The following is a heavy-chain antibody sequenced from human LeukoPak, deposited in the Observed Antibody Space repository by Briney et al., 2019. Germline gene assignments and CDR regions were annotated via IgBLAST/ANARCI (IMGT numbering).Heavy chain of an antibody. CDR1: GFTFDDYA. CDR2: ISWDSGSI. Sequence: GGSLRLSCAASGFTFDDYAMHWVRQAPGKGLEWVSGISWDSGSIDYADSVKGRFTISRDNAKNSLYLQMNSLRAEDTALYYCARHRGNNYGHLDYWGQGTLVTVSA. D-gene: IGHD5-18*01. J-gene: IGHJ4*02. CDR3: ARHRGNNYGHLDY. V-gene: IGHV3-9*01.